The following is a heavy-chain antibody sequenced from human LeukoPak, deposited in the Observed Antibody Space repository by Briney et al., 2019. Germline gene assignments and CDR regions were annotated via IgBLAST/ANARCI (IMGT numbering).Heavy chain of an antibody. CDR1: GGSFSGYY. J-gene: IGHJ3*02. CDR2: INHSGST. Sequence: ESSETLSLTCAAYGGSFSGYYWSWLRQPPGKGLEWIGEINHSGSTNYNPSLKSRVTISVDTSKNQFSLKLSSVTAADTAVYYCARRPNFNWNYGSVAFDIWGQGTMVTVSS. D-gene: IGHD1-7*01. CDR3: ARRPNFNWNYGSVAFDI. V-gene: IGHV4-34*01.